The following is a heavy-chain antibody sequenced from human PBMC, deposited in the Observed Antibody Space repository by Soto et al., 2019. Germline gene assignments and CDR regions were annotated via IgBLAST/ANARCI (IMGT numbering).Heavy chain of an antibody. CDR2: IVVGSGNT. Sequence: SVKVSCKASGFTFTSSAVQWVRQARGQRREWIGWIVVGSGNTNYAQKFQERVTITRDMSTSTAYMELSSLRSEDTAVYYCAADPFFGNLRLVPNWFDPWGQGXLVTVSS. CDR3: AADPFFGNLRLVPNWFDP. J-gene: IGHJ5*02. CDR1: GFTFTSSA. V-gene: IGHV1-58*01. D-gene: IGHD3-3*01.